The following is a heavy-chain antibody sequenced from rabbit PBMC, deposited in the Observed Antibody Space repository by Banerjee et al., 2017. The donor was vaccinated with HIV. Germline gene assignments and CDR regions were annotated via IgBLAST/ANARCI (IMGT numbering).Heavy chain of an antibody. J-gene: IGHJ4*01. CDR3: ATSYAGYAGYGYDL. D-gene: IGHD6-1*01. Sequence: QEQLVESGGGLVQPGGSLTLTCTASGFSFSSSYWICWVRQAPGKGLEWIACIYAGSSGSTYDASWAKGRFTISKTSSTTVTLQMTSLTAADTATYFCATSYAGYAGYGYDLWGPGTLVTVS. V-gene: IGHV1S45*01. CDR2: IYAGSSGST. CDR1: GFSFSSSYW.